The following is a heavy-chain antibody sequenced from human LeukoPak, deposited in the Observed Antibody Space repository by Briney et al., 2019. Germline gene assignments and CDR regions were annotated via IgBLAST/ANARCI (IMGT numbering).Heavy chain of an antibody. V-gene: IGHV3-23*01. J-gene: IGHJ6*03. D-gene: IGHD3-10*01. CDR3: ARDFTGSGYYMDV. CDR2: ISGSGDNT. Sequence: PGGSLRLSCAASGFTFSDHYMNWVRQAPGKGLEWVSVISGSGDNTYYADSVKGRFTISRDNSKNTMYLQMNSLRAEDTAVYYCARDFTGSGYYMDVWGKGTTVTVSS. CDR1: GFTFSDHY.